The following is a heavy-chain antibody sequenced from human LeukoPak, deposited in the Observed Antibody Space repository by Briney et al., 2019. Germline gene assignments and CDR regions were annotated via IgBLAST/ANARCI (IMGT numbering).Heavy chain of an antibody. CDR2: IYYSGST. Sequence: SETLSLTCTISGGSISSYYWSWIRQPPGKGLEWIGYIYYSGSTNYNPSLKSRVTISVDTSKNQFSLKLSSVTAADTAVYYCARVFRGGPDYWGQGTLVTVSS. CDR3: ARVFRGGPDY. D-gene: IGHD2-15*01. J-gene: IGHJ4*02. CDR1: GGSISSYY. V-gene: IGHV4-59*01.